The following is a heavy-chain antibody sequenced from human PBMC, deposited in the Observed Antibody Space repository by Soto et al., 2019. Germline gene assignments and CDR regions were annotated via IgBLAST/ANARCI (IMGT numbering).Heavy chain of an antibody. CDR1: GGTFSXYA. CDR3: ARDRGYCSSTSCPTYYYYGMDV. J-gene: IGHJ6*02. V-gene: IGHV1-69*01. CDR2: VIPIFGTA. D-gene: IGHD2-2*01. Sequence: QVQLVQSGAEVKKPGSSVKVSCKASGGTFSXYAISWVRQXXXXXXXXXXXVIPIFGTANYAQKFQGRVTITADESTSTAYMELSSLRSEDTAVYYCARDRGYCSSTSCPTYYYYGMDVWGQGTTVTVSS.